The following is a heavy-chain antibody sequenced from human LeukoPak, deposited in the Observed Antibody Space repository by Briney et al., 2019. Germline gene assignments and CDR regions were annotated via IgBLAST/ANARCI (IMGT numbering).Heavy chain of an antibody. CDR2: INHSGST. V-gene: IGHV4-34*01. Sequence: SETLSLTCAVYGGSFSGYYWSWLRQPQGKGLEWMGEINHSGSTNYNPSLKSRVTISVDTSKNQFSLKLSSVTAADTAVYYCARGRQHDNWFDPWGQGTLVTVSS. J-gene: IGHJ5*02. CDR3: ARGRQHDNWFDP. CDR1: GGSFSGYY. D-gene: IGHD6-13*01.